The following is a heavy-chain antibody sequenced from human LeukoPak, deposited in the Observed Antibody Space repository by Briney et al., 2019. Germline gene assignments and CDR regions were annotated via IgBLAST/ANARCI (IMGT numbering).Heavy chain of an antibody. V-gene: IGHV3-33*06. Sequence: GRSLRLSCAASGFTFSSYGMHWVRQAPGKGLEWVAVIWYDGSNKYYADSVKGRFTISRDNSKNTLYLQMNSLRAEDTAVYYCAKDDRWDYYDSSGYFFDYWGQGTLVTVSS. CDR3: AKDDRWDYYDSSGYFFDY. CDR1: GFTFSSYG. J-gene: IGHJ4*02. CDR2: IWYDGSNK. D-gene: IGHD3-22*01.